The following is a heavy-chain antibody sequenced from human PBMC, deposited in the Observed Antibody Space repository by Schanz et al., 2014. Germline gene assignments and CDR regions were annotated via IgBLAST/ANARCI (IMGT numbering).Heavy chain of an antibody. CDR1: GFSFSEYY. Sequence: EQVLESGGGFVQPGGSLRLSCAASGFSFSEYYMSWIRQAPGKGLEWVSHIRSSGGAIYYADSVKGRFTISRDNAKNSLYLQLNSLRAEDTAVYYCARDEGRDGYNLAFDVWGQGTLVTVSS. CDR3: ARDEGRDGYNLAFDV. J-gene: IGHJ3*01. V-gene: IGHV3-11*01. CDR2: IRSSGGAI. D-gene: IGHD5-12*01.